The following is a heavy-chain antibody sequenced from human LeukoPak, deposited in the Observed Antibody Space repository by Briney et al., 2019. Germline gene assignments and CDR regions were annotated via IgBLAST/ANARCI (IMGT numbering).Heavy chain of an antibody. V-gene: IGHV3-30*18. D-gene: IGHD2-2*01. CDR1: GFTFSSYG. CDR2: IPYDGSNK. J-gene: IGHJ4*02. Sequence: GGSLTLSCAASGFTFSSYGMHWVRQAPGKGLEWVAVIPYDGSNKYYADSVKGRFTISRDNSKNTLYLQMNSLRAEDTAVYYCAKSRGCSSTSCLVDYWGQGTLVSVSS. CDR3: AKSRGCSSTSCLVDY.